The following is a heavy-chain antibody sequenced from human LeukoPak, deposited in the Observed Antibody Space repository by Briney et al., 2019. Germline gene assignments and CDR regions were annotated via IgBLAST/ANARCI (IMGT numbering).Heavy chain of an antibody. CDR3: ARQRITMVRGVITD. D-gene: IGHD3-10*01. Sequence: PSETLSLTCTVSGGSISSSGYYWRWIRQHPGKGLEWIGYIYYSGSTYYNPSLKSRVTISVDTSKNQFSLKLSSVTAADTAVYYCARQRITMVRGVITDWGQGTLVTVSS. J-gene: IGHJ4*02. CDR1: GGSISSSGYY. V-gene: IGHV4-31*03. CDR2: IYYSGST.